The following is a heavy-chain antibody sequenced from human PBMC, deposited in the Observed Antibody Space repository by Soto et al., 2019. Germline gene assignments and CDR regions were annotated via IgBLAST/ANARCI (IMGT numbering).Heavy chain of an antibody. CDR2: IKHDGSET. Sequence: LRLPCAASRFIFNSIWMNCVRQSPLKGMEWVANIKHDGSETYYVDSVKGRFTISRDNAKNSLFLQMNTLRTEDTAVYYCARDFATHCSGSTCYPYAYWGQGALVTVSS. J-gene: IGHJ4*02. CDR1: RFIFNSIW. D-gene: IGHD2-15*01. V-gene: IGHV3-7*03. CDR3: ARDFATHCSGSTCYPYAY.